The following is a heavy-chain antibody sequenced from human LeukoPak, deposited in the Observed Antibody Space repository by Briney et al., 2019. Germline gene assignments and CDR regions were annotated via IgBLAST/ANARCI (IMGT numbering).Heavy chain of an antibody. CDR2: IYYSGST. J-gene: IGHJ5*02. CDR3: ARVGYSDYDPVGWFDP. V-gene: IGHV4-59*01. CDR1: GGSISSYY. D-gene: IGHD5-12*01. Sequence: SETLSLTCTVSGGSISSYYWSWIRQPPGKGLEWIGYIYYSGSTNYNPSLKSRVTISVDTSKNQFSLKLNSVTAADTAVYYCARVGYSDYDPVGWFDPWGQGTLVTVSS.